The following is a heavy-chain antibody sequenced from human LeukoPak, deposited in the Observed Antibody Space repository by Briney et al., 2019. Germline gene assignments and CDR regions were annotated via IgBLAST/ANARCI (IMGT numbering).Heavy chain of an antibody. J-gene: IGHJ4*02. D-gene: IGHD5-12*01. V-gene: IGHV3-20*04. CDR3: ARSMDSGYDSFDY. Sequence: GGSLRLSCAASGFTFEDYGMTWVRQAPGKGLEWVAGLNWNGGSTSYADSVKGRFTISRDNAKNSLYLQMNSLRAEDTAFYFCARSMDSGYDSFDYWGQGTLVTVST. CDR2: LNWNGGST. CDR1: GFTFEDYG.